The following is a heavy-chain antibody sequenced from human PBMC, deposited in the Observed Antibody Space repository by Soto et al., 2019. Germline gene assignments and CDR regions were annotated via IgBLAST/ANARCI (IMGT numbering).Heavy chain of an antibody. CDR3: VRDVGPITIFGEALSGYFDS. CDR1: GFAFHNYL. V-gene: IGHV3-7*03. CDR2: IKYDGSEK. D-gene: IGHD3-3*01. J-gene: IGHJ4*02. Sequence: PGGSLRLSCAASGFAFHNYLMSWVRQAPGKGPEWVASIKYDGSEKYYVDSVKGRFTVSRDNAKNSLSMHLKSLRADDTAVYYCVRDVGPITIFGEALSGYFDSWGQGTLVTVSS.